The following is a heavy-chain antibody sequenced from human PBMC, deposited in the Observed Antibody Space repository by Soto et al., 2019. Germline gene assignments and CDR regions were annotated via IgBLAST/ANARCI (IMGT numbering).Heavy chain of an antibody. V-gene: IGHV3-11*05. CDR2: ISSSGSDT. CDR1: GFTFSDYY. D-gene: IGHD5-12*01. J-gene: IGHJ4*02. CDR3: ARNLRGYSGYSGY. Sequence: QVQLVESGGGLVKPGGCLRLSCAASGFTFSDYYMSWIRQAPGKGLEWVSYISSSGSDTNYADSVKGRFTVSRDNAKNSLYLQMNILMTENTAVYYCARNLRGYSGYSGYWGQGALVIV.